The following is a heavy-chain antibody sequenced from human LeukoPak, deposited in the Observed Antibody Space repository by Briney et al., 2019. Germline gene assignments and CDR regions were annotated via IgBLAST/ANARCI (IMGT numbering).Heavy chain of an antibody. CDR1: GFTFSSYA. Sequence: PGGSLRLSCAASGFTFSSYAMHWVRQAPGKGLEWVAVISYDGSNKYYADSVKGRFTISRDNSKNTLYLQMNSLRAEDTAVYYCARVRWELGAFDIWGQGTMVTVSS. D-gene: IGHD1-26*01. CDR3: ARVRWELGAFDI. J-gene: IGHJ3*02. CDR2: ISYDGSNK. V-gene: IGHV3-30-3*01.